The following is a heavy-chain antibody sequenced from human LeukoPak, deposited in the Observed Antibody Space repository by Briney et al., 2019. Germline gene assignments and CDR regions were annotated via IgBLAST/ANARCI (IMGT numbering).Heavy chain of an antibody. CDR3: ARHGWLGVGGWY. CDR2: IYYSGTGST. D-gene: IGHD6-19*01. Sequence: PSETLSLTCTVSGGSISSYYWSWIRQPPGKGLEYIGYIYYSGTGSTNYNPSLKSRVTISVDTSKNQFSLKLSSVTPADTAVYSCARHGWLGVGGWYWGQGTLVTVSS. J-gene: IGHJ4*02. CDR1: GGSISSYY. V-gene: IGHV4-59*01.